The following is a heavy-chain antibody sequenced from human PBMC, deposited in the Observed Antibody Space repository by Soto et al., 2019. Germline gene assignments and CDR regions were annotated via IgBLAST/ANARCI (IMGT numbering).Heavy chain of an antibody. J-gene: IGHJ5*02. V-gene: IGHV1-69*13. D-gene: IGHD3-22*01. Sequence: ASVKVSCKASGGTFSSYAISWVRQAPGQGLEWMGGIIPIFGTANYAQKFQGRVTITADESTSTAYMELSSLRSEDTAVYYCARVGLYYYDSSGYSIRGFDPWGQGTLVTVSS. CDR2: IIPIFGTA. CDR3: ARVGLYYYDSSGYSIRGFDP. CDR1: GGTFSSYA.